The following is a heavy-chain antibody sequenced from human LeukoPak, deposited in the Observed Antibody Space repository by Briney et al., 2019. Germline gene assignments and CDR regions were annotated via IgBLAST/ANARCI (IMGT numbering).Heavy chain of an antibody. V-gene: IGHV3-23*01. CDR1: GFTFSNYA. D-gene: IGHD6-19*01. J-gene: IGHJ4*02. CDR2: IRGSGGST. CDR3: AKHIRRSGWYDRADY. Sequence: GGSLRLSCAASGFTFSNYAMSWVRQAPGKGLEWVSAIRGSGGSTYYADSVKGRFTISRDDSKNTLYVQMNSLRAEDTAVYYCAKHIRRSGWYDRADYWGQGTLVTVSS.